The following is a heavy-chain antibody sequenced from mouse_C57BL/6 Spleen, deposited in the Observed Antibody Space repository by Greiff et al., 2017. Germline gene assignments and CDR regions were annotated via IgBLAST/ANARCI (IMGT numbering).Heavy chain of an antibody. CDR2: IYPGDGDT. CDR3: ARKGNSYYYGSTLWAMDY. D-gene: IGHD1-1*01. V-gene: IGHV1-82*01. J-gene: IGHJ4*01. Sequence: QVQLKESGPELVKPGASVKISCKASGYAFSSSWMNWVKQRPGKGLEWIGRIYPGDGDTNYNGKFKGKATLTADKSSSTAYRQLSSLTSEDSAVYFCARKGNSYYYGSTLWAMDYWGQGTSVTVSS. CDR1: GYAFSSSW.